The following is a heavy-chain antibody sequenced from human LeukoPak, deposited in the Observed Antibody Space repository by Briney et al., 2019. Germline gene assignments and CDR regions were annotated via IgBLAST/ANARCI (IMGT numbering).Heavy chain of an antibody. J-gene: IGHJ4*02. V-gene: IGHV4-39*01. Sequence: PSETLSLTCTISGVSFSNSDYYWGWVRQPPGNGLEWLATMYYSGSTYYHRSLRSRLTLSTDTSKNQITLKLSSVTAADTAVYYCARQMYGLLYPDFWGQGTLVAVSS. CDR2: MYYSGST. CDR1: GVSFSNSDYY. D-gene: IGHD2-8*01. CDR3: ARQMYGLLYPDF.